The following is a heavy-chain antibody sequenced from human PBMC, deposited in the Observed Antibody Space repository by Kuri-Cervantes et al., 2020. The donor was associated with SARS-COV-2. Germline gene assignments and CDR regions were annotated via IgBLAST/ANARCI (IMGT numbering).Heavy chain of an antibody. Sequence: GGSLRLSCVASGFAFSLYWMHWVRQAPGKGLEWVSSINNGRNYMHYADSVKGRFTISRDNAKNSLYLQMNSLRAEDTAVYYCARDRSIVLVPAAIGLDAFSVWGQGAMVTVSS. CDR1: GFAFSLYW. CDR2: INNGRNYM. J-gene: IGHJ3*01. V-gene: IGHV3-21*01. CDR3: ARDRSIVLVPAAIGLDAFSV. D-gene: IGHD2-2*02.